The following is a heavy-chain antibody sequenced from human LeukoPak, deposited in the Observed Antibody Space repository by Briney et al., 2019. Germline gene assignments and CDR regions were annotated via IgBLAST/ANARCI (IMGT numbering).Heavy chain of an antibody. V-gene: IGHV3-48*04. CDR1: GFTFSSYS. CDR3: AKDLGDSSGYYYETDNFDY. Sequence: GGSLRLSCAASGFTFSSYSMNWVRQAPGKGLEWVSYISSSSSTIYYADSVKGRFTISGDNAKNSLYLQMNSLRAEDTAVYYCAKDLGDSSGYYYETDNFDYWGQGTLVTVSS. J-gene: IGHJ4*02. CDR2: ISSSSSTI. D-gene: IGHD3-22*01.